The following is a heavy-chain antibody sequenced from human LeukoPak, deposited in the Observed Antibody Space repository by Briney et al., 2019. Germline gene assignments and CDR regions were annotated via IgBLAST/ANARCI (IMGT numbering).Heavy chain of an antibody. D-gene: IGHD3-22*01. J-gene: IGHJ4*02. CDR3: ARGSTYYDSSGQVPFDY. V-gene: IGHV3-21*01. CDR2: ISRSSNYI. Sequence: GGSLRLSCTASGFTFTSYNMNWVRQAPGKGLEWVSSISRSSNYIYYADSVKGRFTISRDIAKNSLYLQMNSLRAEDTAVYYCARGSTYYDSSGQVPFDYWGQGTLVTVSS. CDR1: GFTFTSYN.